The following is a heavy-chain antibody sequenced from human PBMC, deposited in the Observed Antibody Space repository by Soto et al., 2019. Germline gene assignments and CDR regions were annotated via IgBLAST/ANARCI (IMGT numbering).Heavy chain of an antibody. CDR2: IYYSGST. V-gene: IGHV4-31*03. D-gene: IGHD2-21*02. CDR3: AAGGDSYYYYGMDV. Sequence: QVQLQESGPGLVKPSQTLSLTCTVSGGSISSGGYYWSWIRQHPGKGLEWIGYIYYSGSTYYNPSLKSRVTRSVDTSKNQFALKLSSVTAADTAVYYCAAGGDSYYYYGMDVWGQGTTVTVSS. J-gene: IGHJ6*02. CDR1: GGSISSGGYY.